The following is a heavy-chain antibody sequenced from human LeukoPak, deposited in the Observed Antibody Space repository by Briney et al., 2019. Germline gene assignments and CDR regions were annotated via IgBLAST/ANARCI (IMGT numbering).Heavy chain of an antibody. CDR2: ISSSSSYI. V-gene: IGHV3-21*01. CDR1: GFTFSSYS. Sequence: PGGSLRLSCAASGFTFSSYSMNWVRQAPGKGLEWVSSISSSSSYIYYADSVKGRFTISRDNAKNSLYLQMNSLRAEDTAVYYCAREWELLGPRGRVFDYWGQGTLVTVSS. CDR3: AREWELLGPRGRVFDY. J-gene: IGHJ4*02. D-gene: IGHD1-26*01.